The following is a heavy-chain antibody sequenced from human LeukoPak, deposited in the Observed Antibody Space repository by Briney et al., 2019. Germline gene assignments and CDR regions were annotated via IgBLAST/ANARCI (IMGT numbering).Heavy chain of an antibody. J-gene: IGHJ4*02. Sequence: GGSLRLSCEASQFTTFSSYAMNWVRQAPGKRLEWVSIMSGAGGRIEYADSANGRFTISRDNSRNAVYLHMNSLRAEDTAVYYCAKDARSCTSSACYTVTTYYFDSWGQGTLVTVSS. V-gene: IGHV3-23*01. D-gene: IGHD2-2*02. CDR1: QFTTFSSYA. CDR3: AKDARSCTSSACYTVTTYYFDS. CDR2: MSGAGGRI.